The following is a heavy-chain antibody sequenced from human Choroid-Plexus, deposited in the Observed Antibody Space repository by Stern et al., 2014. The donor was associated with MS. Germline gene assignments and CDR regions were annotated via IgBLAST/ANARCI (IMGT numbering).Heavy chain of an antibody. CDR3: ARDRGSYSDY. V-gene: IGHV1-2*02. CDR1: GYTFTAYF. Sequence: EQLVESGAEVERPGASVKVSCKASGYTFTAYFFHWVRQAPGQGLEWLGWISPKTGSATYAQKFQDRVTMTRDTSINTGYMEVSSLRSDDTAVYYCARDRGSYSDYWGQGTLVAVSS. CDR2: ISPKTGSA. J-gene: IGHJ4*02. D-gene: IGHD1-26*01.